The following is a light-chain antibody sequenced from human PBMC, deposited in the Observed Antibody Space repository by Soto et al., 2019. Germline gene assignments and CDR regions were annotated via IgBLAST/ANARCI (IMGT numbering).Light chain of an antibody. CDR2: GAS. J-gene: IGKJ1*01. Sequence: EIVLTQSPGTLSLSPGERATLSCRASQSVSSSYLTWYQQKPGQAPRLLIFGASSRATGIPDRFSGSGSGTDFTLTISRLEPEDFAVYYCQQSGSSPWTFGLGTKVEIK. V-gene: IGKV3-20*01. CDR3: QQSGSSPWT. CDR1: QSVSSSY.